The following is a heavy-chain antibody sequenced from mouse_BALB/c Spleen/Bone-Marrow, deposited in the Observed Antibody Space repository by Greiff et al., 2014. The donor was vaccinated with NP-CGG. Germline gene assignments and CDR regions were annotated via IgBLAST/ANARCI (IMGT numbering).Heavy chain of an antibody. CDR3: ARRWGNWEAMDY. CDR2: IFPGTGTT. V-gene: IGHV1S132*01. D-gene: IGHD4-1*01. CDR1: GYTFTSYW. Sequence: QVQLQQSGAELVKPGASVKLSCKTSGYTFTSYWIQWVKQRPGQGLGWIGEIFPGTGTTYYNEKFKGKATLTIDTSSSTAYMQLSSLTSEDSAVYFCARRWGNWEAMDYWGQGTSVTVSS. J-gene: IGHJ4*01.